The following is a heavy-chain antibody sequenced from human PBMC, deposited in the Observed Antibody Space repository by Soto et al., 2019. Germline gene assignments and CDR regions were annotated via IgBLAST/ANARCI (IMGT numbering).Heavy chain of an antibody. J-gene: IGHJ4*02. CDR1: GFTFRSHW. CDR3: ARSFLNSACSFDS. Sequence: EVQLVESGGGLVQPGGSLRLSCAVSGFTFRSHWMHWVRQAPGKELVWVSRINGDGSVTSTADSVRGRFTISRDNAKSTLYLQMNSLGAEDTALYYCARSFLNSACSFDSWGQGTLVTVSS. D-gene: IGHD1-26*01. V-gene: IGHV3-74*01. CDR2: INGDGSVT.